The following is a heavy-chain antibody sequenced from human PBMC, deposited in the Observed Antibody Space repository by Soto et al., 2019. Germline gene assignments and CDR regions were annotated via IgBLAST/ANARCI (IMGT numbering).Heavy chain of an antibody. CDR2: TSYDGTNK. CDR3: ARWGTTGGLDV. J-gene: IGHJ1*01. Sequence: QVQLVESGGGVVQPGTSLRVSCVASGFTFRSYVIHWVRQAPGKGLEWVALTSYDGTNKYYGESVRGRFTISRDNSRNTVDLQMDSLRVEDTAVYYCARWGTTGGLDVWGQGTLVSVSS. D-gene: IGHD3-16*01. V-gene: IGHV3-30*19. CDR1: GFTFRSYV.